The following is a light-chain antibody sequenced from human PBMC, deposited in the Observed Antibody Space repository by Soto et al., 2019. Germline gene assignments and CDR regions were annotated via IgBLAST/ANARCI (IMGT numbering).Light chain of an antibody. CDR3: QHYNSYSEA. CDR2: KAS. V-gene: IGKV1-5*03. J-gene: IGKJ1*01. Sequence: DIQMTQTPSTLSGSVGDRVTITCRASQTISSWLAWYQQKPGKAPKLLIYKASTLKSGVPSRFSGSGSGTEFTLTISSLQPDDFATYYCQHYNSYSEAFGQGGNVDI. CDR1: QTISSW.